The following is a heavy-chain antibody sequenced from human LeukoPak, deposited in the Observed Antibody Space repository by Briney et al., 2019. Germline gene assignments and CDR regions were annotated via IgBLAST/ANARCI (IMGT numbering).Heavy chain of an antibody. CDR3: ARDIGPYSSSWYNWFDP. CDR2: IYTSGST. V-gene: IGHV4-4*07. Sequence: SETLPLTCTVSGGSISSYYWSWIRQPAGKGLEWIGRIYTSGSTNYNPSLKSRVTMSVDTSKNQFSLKLSSVTAADTAVYYCARDIGPYSSSWYNWFDPWGQGTLVTVSS. J-gene: IGHJ5*02. CDR1: GGSISSYY. D-gene: IGHD6-13*01.